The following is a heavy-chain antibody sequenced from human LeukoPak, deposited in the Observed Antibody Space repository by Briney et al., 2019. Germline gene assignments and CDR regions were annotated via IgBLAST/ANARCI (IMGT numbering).Heavy chain of an antibody. CDR1: GFTFGSSA. J-gene: IGHJ4*02. CDR3: ATHCSGTACHREY. Sequence: RGSLRLSCAASGFTFGSSAMHWVRQTPRKWLECVAFIQFDGSYKHYSDSVKGRFTISRDNSKNTLYLEMNRLRPEDTAVYSCATHCSGTACHREYWGQGTLVTVSS. D-gene: IGHD2-2*01. CDR2: IQFDGSYK. V-gene: IGHV3-30*02.